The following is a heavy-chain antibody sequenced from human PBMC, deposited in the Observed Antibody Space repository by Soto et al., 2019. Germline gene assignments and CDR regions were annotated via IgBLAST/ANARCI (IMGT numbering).Heavy chain of an antibody. D-gene: IGHD3-3*01. V-gene: IGHV1-69*02. CDR1: GGTFSSYT. J-gene: IGHJ4*02. CDR3: ARGSLRFLEWSKNYFDY. CDR2: IIPILGIA. Sequence: QVQLVHSGAEVKKPGSSVKVSCKASGGTFSSYTISWVRQAPGQGLEWMGRIIPILGIANYAQKFQGRVTITADKSTSTAYMELGSLRSEDTAVYYCARGSLRFLEWSKNYFDYWGQGTLVTVSS.